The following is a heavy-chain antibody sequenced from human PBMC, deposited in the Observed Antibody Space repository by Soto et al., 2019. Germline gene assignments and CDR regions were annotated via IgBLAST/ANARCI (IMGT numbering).Heavy chain of an antibody. CDR3: ARLSSGWYPPIWYFDL. V-gene: IGHV4-4*02. CDR2: IYHSGST. Sequence: QVQLQESGPGLVKPSGTLSLTCAVSGGSISSSNWWSWVRQPPGKGLEWIGEIYHSGSTNYNPSLKSRVTISVDKPKNQFSLKLSSVPAADTAVYYCARLSSGWYPPIWYFDLWGRGTLVTVSS. CDR1: GGSISSSNW. D-gene: IGHD6-19*01. J-gene: IGHJ2*01.